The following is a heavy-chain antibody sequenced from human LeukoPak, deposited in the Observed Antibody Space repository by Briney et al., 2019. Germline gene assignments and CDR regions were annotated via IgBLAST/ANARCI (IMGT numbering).Heavy chain of an antibody. CDR2: MNPNSGNT. J-gene: IGHJ4*02. CDR3: ARSYDFWSGDSQFYY. Sequence: ASVKVSCKASGYTFTSYDINWVRQATGQGLEWMGWMNPNSGNTGYAQKFQGRVTITRNTSISTAYMELSSLRSEDTAVYYCARSYDFWSGDSQFYYWGQGTLVTVSS. D-gene: IGHD3-3*01. V-gene: IGHV1-8*03. CDR1: GYTFTSYD.